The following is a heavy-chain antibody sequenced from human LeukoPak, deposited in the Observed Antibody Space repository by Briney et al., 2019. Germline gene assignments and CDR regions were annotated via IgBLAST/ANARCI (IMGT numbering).Heavy chain of an antibody. V-gene: IGHV3-66*01. CDR3: ARDLRGYFDWLLPPYYMDV. Sequence: PGGSLRLSCAASGFSFSNYATNWVRQAPGKGLEWVSVIYSGGSTYYADSVKGRFTISRDNSKNTLYLQMNSLRAEDTAVYYCARDLRGYFDWLLPPYYMDVWGKGTTVTISS. D-gene: IGHD3-9*01. CDR1: GFSFSNYA. CDR2: IYSGGST. J-gene: IGHJ6*03.